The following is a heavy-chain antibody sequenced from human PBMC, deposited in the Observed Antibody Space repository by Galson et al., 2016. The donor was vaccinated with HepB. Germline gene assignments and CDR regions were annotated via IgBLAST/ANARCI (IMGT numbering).Heavy chain of an antibody. CDR2: IDPSDSYT. J-gene: IGHJ6*02. CDR1: GYSFTSYW. CDR3: ARSHCSGGSCYDYYYYGMDV. D-gene: IGHD2-15*01. V-gene: IGHV5-10-1*01. Sequence: QSGAEVKQPGESLRISCKGSGYSFTSYWINWVRQMPGKGLEWMGRIDPSDSYTNYSPSFQGHVTISADKSISTAYLQWSSLKASDTAMYYCARSHCSGGSCYDYYYYGMDVWGQGTTVTVSS.